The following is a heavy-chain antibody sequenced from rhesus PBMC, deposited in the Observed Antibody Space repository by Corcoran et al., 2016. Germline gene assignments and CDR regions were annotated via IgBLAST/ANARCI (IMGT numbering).Heavy chain of an antibody. CDR1: GGYISSGYYY. J-gene: IGHJ4*01. Sequence: QVQLQESGPGLVKPSGTLSLTCAVSGGYISSGYYYGSWIRQPPGKGLWWIGYSTYSGSTSYNPSRKRRVTISRDTSKNQSSLQLSSVTAADTAVYYCARGAYGSSFDYWGQGVLVTVSS. CDR3: ARGAYGSSFDY. D-gene: IGHD4-29*01. CDR2: STYSGST. V-gene: IGHV4-122*02.